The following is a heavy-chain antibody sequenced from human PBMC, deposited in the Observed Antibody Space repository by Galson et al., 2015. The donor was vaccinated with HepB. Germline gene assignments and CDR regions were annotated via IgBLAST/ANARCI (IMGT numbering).Heavy chain of an antibody. D-gene: IGHD2-2*02. Sequence: SVKVSCKASGYLFTDHSINWVRQAPGQGLEWMGWINTDTGHPTNAQGFPGRFVFSLDTSVSTAYLQMNSPRPEDTGTYYCARAPHCRSINCYRIGMADQWGQGTLVTVSS. CDR2: INTDTGHP. J-gene: IGHJ4*02. CDR1: GYLFTDHS. V-gene: IGHV7-4-1*02. CDR3: ARAPHCRSINCYRIGMADQ.